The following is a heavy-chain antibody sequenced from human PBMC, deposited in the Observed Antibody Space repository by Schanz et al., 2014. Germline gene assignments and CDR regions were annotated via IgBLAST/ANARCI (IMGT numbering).Heavy chain of an antibody. Sequence: VQQAESGGGVVQPGRSLRLSCTASGFTFSSYSMNWVRQAPGKGLEWVSYVSRSTPDIYYADSVKGRFTMSRDNAKNSVFLQMNSLRAEDTAVYYCAKGRFGELSAFDIWGQGTMVTVSS. V-gene: IGHV3-21*04. J-gene: IGHJ3*02. D-gene: IGHD3-10*01. CDR2: VSRSTPDI. CDR3: AKGRFGELSAFDI. CDR1: GFTFSSYS.